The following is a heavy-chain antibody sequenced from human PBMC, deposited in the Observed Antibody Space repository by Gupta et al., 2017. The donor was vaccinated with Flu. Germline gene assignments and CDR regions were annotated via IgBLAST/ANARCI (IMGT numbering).Heavy chain of an antibody. CDR2: IYTSGST. J-gene: IGHJ5*02. CDR1: GGSISSGSYY. Sequence: QVQLQESGPGLLKPSQTLSLTCTVSGGSISSGSYYWSWIRQPAGKGLEWIGRIYTSGSTNYNPSLKSRVTIAVDTSKNQFSLKLSAVTAADTAVYYCARGIQQLGSYVGRERNNWFDPWGQGTLVTVSS. CDR3: ARGIQQLGSYVGRERNNWFDP. D-gene: IGHD1-26*01. V-gene: IGHV4-61*02.